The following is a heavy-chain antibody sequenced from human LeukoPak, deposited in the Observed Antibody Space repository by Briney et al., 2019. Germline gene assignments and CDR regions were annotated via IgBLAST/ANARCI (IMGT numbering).Heavy chain of an antibody. V-gene: IGHV3-23*01. CDR2: ISGRGVGT. CDR3: AKDRFGYSSGWFLDL. CDR1: GGTLSNVA. Sequence: GGALRLSCAAPGGTLSNVAMNCVRQAPGEGGERGSGISGRGVGTYYADSVKGGFTSSGDSSKKTRDRQRKMRRVGDTAVHYCAKDRFGYSSGWFLDLWGQGTLVPVSS. D-gene: IGHD6-19*01. J-gene: IGHJ1*01.